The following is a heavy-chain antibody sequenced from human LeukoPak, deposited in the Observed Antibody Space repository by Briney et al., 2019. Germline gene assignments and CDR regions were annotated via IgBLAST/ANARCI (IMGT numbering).Heavy chain of an antibody. J-gene: IGHJ2*01. V-gene: IGHV3-20*04. Sequence: GGSLRLSCAASGFTLDDYGMSWVRRAPGKGLEWVSGINWNGGRTGYVDSAKGRFTISRDNAKNSLFLHMNSLRVEDTASYYCARDRVVVATTTPPYWYFDLWGRGTRVTVSS. CDR2: INWNGGRT. D-gene: IGHD2-15*01. CDR3: ARDRVVVATTTPPYWYFDL. CDR1: GFTLDDYG.